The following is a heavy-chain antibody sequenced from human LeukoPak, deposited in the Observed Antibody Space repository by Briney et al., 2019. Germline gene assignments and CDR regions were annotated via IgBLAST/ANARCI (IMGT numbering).Heavy chain of an antibody. CDR2: IYYSGNT. J-gene: IGHJ4*02. CDR1: GGSISSYY. D-gene: IGHD6-19*01. CDR3: ARSHMFSSGWWEDYFDY. Sequence: SETLSLTCTVSGGSISSYYWSWIRQPPGKGLEWIGYIYYSGNTKYNPSLKSRVTISVDTSKNQFSLKLSSVTAADTAVYYCARSHMFSSGWWEDYFDYWGQGTLVTLSS. V-gene: IGHV4-59*01.